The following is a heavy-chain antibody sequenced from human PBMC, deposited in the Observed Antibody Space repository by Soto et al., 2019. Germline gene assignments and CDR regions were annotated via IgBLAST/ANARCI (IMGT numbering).Heavy chain of an antibody. D-gene: IGHD3-22*01. Sequence: SETLSLTCTVSGGSISSYYWSWIRQPPGKGLEWTGYIYYSGSTNYNPSLKSRVTISVDTSKNQFSLKLSSVTAADTAVYYCARAPRTYYYDSSGPKAYYFDYWGQGTLVTISS. CDR3: ARAPRTYYYDSSGPKAYYFDY. CDR2: IYYSGST. CDR1: GGSISSYY. J-gene: IGHJ4*02. V-gene: IGHV4-59*01.